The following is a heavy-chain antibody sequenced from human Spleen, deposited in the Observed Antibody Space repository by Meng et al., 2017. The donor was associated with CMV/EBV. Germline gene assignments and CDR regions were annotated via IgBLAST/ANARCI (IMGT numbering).Heavy chain of an antibody. CDR2: INVGNGDT. CDR1: GHIFSTYA. J-gene: IGHJ4*02. D-gene: IGHD4-17*01. V-gene: IGHV1-3*01. Sequence: QVQLVQSGAEVKKPGASVKVSCKASGHIFSTYAIHWVRQAPGQGLEWMGWINVGNGDTKFSQKVQGRVTLTRDTSASTAYIDLTSLRSEDTAVYYCARLKTGYGNNVVAFDSWGRGTLVTVSS. CDR3: ARLKTGYGNNVVAFDS.